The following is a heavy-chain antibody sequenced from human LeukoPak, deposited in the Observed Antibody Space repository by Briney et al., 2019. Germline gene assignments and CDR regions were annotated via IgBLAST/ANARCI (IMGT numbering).Heavy chain of an antibody. V-gene: IGHV1-2*04. J-gene: IGHJ4*02. Sequence: ASVKVSCKASGYTFTGYYMHWVRQAPGQGLEWMGRINPNSGGTNYAQKFQGWVTMTRDTSISTAYMELSRLRSDDTAVYYCARVLRYFDWPDYWGQGTLVTVSS. CDR2: INPNSGGT. CDR1: GYTFTGYY. D-gene: IGHD3-9*01. CDR3: ARVLRYFDWPDY.